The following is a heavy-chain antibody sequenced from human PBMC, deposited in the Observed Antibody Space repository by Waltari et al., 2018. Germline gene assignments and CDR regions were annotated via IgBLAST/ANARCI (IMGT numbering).Heavy chain of an antibody. CDR3: ARDRGRGLYLDT. D-gene: IGHD2-15*01. Sequence: QLQLQESGPGLVQPSGPLSLICAVSGASMNYWWTSVRKPPGKGLEWIGQGLGSGRTNYNPSFASRVTISLDTSTHQFALKMTSATAAKTALYYCARDRGRGLYLDTWGQGILVTVSP. J-gene: IGHJ4*02. V-gene: IGHV4-4*02. CDR2: GLGSGRT. CDR1: GASMNYW.